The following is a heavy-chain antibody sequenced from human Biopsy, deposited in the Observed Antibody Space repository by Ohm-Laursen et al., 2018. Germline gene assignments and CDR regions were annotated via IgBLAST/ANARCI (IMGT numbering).Heavy chain of an antibody. CDR1: GASITSYY. Sequence: LSLTCIVSGASITSYYWSWIRQPAGKGLEWIGHTYKGGNTNHNPSLKGRVSMSVDTSKNQLSLTLRSVTAADTAVYYCARDLPSSYYYAMDVWGQGTTVTVSS. CDR2: TYKGGNT. CDR3: ARDLPSSYYYAMDV. J-gene: IGHJ6*02. V-gene: IGHV4-4*07.